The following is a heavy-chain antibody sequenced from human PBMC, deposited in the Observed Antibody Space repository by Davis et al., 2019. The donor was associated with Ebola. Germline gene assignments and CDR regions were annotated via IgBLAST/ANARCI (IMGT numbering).Heavy chain of an antibody. J-gene: IGHJ4*02. CDR2: ISGSGYSA. D-gene: IGHD2-2*01. Sequence: PGGSLRLSCAASGFTFSSYPMSWVRQAPGKGLEWVSSISGSGYSAYYADSVKGRFTISRDNSKNTLYLQMNSLRAEDTAVYYCANGKYPWNWGQGTLVTVSS. CDR3: ANGKYPWN. CDR1: GFTFSSYP. V-gene: IGHV3-23*01.